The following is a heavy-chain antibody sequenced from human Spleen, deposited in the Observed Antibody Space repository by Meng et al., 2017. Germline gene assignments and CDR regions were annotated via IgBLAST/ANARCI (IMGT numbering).Heavy chain of an antibody. CDR1: GYSFTSYW. D-gene: IGHD2-15*01. CDR2: IYPRDSDT. J-gene: IGHJ4*02. CDR3: ARLRSLVVAAGLDY. Sequence: KVSCKGSGYSFTSYWIGWVRQMPGKGLEWMGIIYPRDSDTRYSPSFQGHVTISADESISTTYLQWNSLKASDTAIYYCARLRSLVVAAGLDYWGQGTLVTVSS. V-gene: IGHV5-51*01.